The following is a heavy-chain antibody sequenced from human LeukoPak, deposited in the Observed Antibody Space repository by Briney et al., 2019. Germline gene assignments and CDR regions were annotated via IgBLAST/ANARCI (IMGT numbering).Heavy chain of an antibody. CDR2: IYAGNTI. V-gene: IGHV3-66*01. CDR3: AAIGTGDYREDS. J-gene: IGHJ4*02. CDR1: GFSVINNY. Sequence: GGSLRLSCVVSGFSVINNYVSWVRQAPGKGLEWVSVIYAGNTIKYADSVKGRFTISRDSSKNTVYLQMNSLRAGDTALYYCAAIGTGDYREDSWGQGTLVTVSS. D-gene: IGHD3/OR15-3a*01.